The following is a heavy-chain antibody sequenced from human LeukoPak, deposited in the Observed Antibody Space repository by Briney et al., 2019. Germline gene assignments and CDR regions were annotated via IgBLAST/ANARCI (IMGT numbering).Heavy chain of an antibody. V-gene: IGHV4-38-2*02. Sequence: SETLSLTCTVSGYSISSGYYWGWIRQPPGKGLEWIGSIYHSGSTYYNPSLKSRVTISVDTSKNQFSLKLSSVTAADTAVYYCAREGGPYGSGSYWGQGTLVTVSS. D-gene: IGHD3-10*01. CDR3: AREGGPYGSGSY. CDR2: IYHSGST. CDR1: GYSISSGYY. J-gene: IGHJ4*02.